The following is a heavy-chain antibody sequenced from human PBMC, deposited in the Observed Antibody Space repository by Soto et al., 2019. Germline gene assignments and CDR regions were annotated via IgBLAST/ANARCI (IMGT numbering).Heavy chain of an antibody. CDR1: GNTFTYRY. J-gene: IGHJ4*02. CDR2: ITPFSGDV. V-gene: IGHV1-45*02. CDR3: AGGGAGSGPFTWELPDH. Sequence: ASVKVSCKALGNTFTYRYLHWVRQAPGQTLEWMGWITPFSGDVHYAQKFQERVTITRDRSINTAYMQMSSLRSEDTAMYFCAGGGAGSGPFTWELPDHWGQGTLVTVSS. D-gene: IGHD1-26*01.